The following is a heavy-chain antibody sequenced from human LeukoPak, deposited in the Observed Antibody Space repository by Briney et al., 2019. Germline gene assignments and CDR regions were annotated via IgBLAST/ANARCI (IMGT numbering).Heavy chain of an antibody. CDR2: IRCDGSNK. V-gene: IGHV3-30*02. D-gene: IGHD3-10*01. CDR1: GFTFSSYG. CDR3: AKDLWFGELSPCIDY. Sequence: GGSLRLSCAASGFTFSSYGMHWVRQAPGKGLEWVAFIRCDGSNKYYADSVKGRFTISRDNSKNTLYLQMNSLRAEDTAVYYCAKDLWFGELSPCIDYWGQGTLVTVSS. J-gene: IGHJ4*02.